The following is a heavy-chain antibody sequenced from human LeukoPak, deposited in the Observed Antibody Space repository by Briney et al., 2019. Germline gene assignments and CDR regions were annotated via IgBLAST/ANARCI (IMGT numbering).Heavy chain of an antibody. CDR3: AKALPGPFDY. CDR1: GYTLTELS. CDR2: FDPEDGET. J-gene: IGHJ4*02. Sequence: GASVKVSCKVSGYTLTELSMHWVRQAPGKGLEWMGGFDPEDGETIYAQKFQGRVTMTEDTSTDTAYMELSRLRSDDTAVYYCAKALPGPFDYWGQGTLVTVSS. V-gene: IGHV1-24*01. D-gene: IGHD1-26*01.